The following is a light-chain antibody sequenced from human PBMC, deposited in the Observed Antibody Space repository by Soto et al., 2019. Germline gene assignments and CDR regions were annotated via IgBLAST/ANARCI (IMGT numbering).Light chain of an antibody. CDR3: QQYSAWPLT. J-gene: IGKJ1*01. CDR2: GAS. V-gene: IGKV3-15*01. Sequence: EIVMTQSPVTLSVSPGERATLSCRSSQSVSGNYIAWYQQKPGQAPRLLIYGASTRATGIPGRFTGSGSGTEFSLSIPSLQSEDFAVYYCQQYSAWPLTFGQGTTVEIK. CDR1: QSVSGN.